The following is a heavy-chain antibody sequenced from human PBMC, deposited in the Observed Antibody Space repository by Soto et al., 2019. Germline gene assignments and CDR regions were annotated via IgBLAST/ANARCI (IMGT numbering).Heavy chain of an antibody. CDR1: GYTFTSYY. CDR3: AKIGGIAARRGHWGTDNWFDP. D-gene: IGHD6-6*01. CDR2: INPSGGST. J-gene: IGHJ5*02. Sequence: ASVKVSCKASGYTFTSYYMHWVRQAPGQGLEWMGIINPSGGSTSYAQKFQGRVTMTRDTSTSTVYMELSSLRSEDTAVYYCAKIGGIAARRGHWGTDNWFDPWGQGTLVTVSS. V-gene: IGHV1-46*01.